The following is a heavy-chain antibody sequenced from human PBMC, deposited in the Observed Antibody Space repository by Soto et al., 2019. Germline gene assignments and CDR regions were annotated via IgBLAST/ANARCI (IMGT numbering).Heavy chain of an antibody. V-gene: IGHV3-33*01. CDR2: IWYDGSNK. CDR1: GFTFSSYG. Sequence: GGSLRLSCAASGFTFSSYGMHWVRQAPGKGLEWVAVIWYDGSNKYYADSVKGRFTISRDNSKNTLYLQMNSLRAEDTAVYYCARDPEPLAAPRWSDHYYYYGMDVWGQGTTVTVSS. CDR3: ARDPEPLAAPRWSDHYYYYGMDV. J-gene: IGHJ6*02. D-gene: IGHD6-6*01.